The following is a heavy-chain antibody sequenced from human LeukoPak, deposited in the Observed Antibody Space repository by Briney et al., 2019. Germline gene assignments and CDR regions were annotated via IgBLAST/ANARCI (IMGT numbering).Heavy chain of an antibody. D-gene: IGHD3-3*02. V-gene: IGHV1-18*01. Sequence: ASVKVSCKASGYTFTSHGISWVRQAPRLGLEWMGWISGKNGNTDYAQKFQGRVTMTTDTSTSTAYMELRSLRSDDTAVYYCARTPLAYYFGMDVWGQGTTVTVSS. CDR2: ISGKNGNT. J-gene: IGHJ6*02. CDR3: ARTPLAYYFGMDV. CDR1: GYTFTSHG.